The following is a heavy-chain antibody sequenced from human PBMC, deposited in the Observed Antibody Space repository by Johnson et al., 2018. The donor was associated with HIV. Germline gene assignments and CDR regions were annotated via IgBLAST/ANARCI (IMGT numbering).Heavy chain of an antibody. Sequence: VRLVESGGGLVQPGGSLRLSCAASGFTFSNFPMHWVRQAPGTGLEYVSSISNTGDSPYYANSVKGRFTISRDNSKNTLYLQMGSLRVEDMATYYCARARAKVVAGLDAFDIWGQGTMVTVSS. CDR2: ISNTGDSP. D-gene: IGHD6-19*01. J-gene: IGHJ3*02. CDR1: GFTFSNFP. CDR3: ARARAKVVAGLDAFDI. V-gene: IGHV3-64*01.